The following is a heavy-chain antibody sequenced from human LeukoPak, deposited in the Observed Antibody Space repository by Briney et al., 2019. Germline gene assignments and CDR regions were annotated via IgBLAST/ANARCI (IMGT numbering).Heavy chain of an antibody. CDR3: ARFYYDTSGHGAFDI. Sequence: SQTLSLTCAISGDSVSSNIAAWNWIRQSPSGGLEWLGRTYYRSKWYNDYAVSVKSRITINPDTSKNQFSLQLNSVTPEDAAVYYCARFYYDTSGHGAFDIWGQGTMVTVSS. CDR1: GDSVSSNIAA. V-gene: IGHV6-1*01. J-gene: IGHJ3*02. CDR2: TYYRSKWYN. D-gene: IGHD3-22*01.